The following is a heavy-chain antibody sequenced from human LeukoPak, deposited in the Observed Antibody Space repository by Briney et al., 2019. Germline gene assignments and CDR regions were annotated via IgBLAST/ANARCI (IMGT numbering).Heavy chain of an antibody. CDR3: ARDRPGGGSYDAFDS. CDR2: ITSSGGST. CDR1: GFTFSSYA. D-gene: IGHD1-26*01. V-gene: IGHV3-23*01. Sequence: GGSLRLPCAASGFTFSSYAMGWVRQAPGKGLEWVSTITSSGGSTFYADSVKGRFTLSRDNSKDTLYLQMNSLRAEDTAVYYCARDRPGGGSYDAFDSWGQGTLVTVSS. J-gene: IGHJ4*02.